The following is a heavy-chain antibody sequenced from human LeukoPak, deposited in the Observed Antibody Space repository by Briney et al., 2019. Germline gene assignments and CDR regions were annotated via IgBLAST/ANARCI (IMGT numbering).Heavy chain of an antibody. CDR1: GFTFSSYE. J-gene: IGHJ2*01. CDR2: ISSSGTTI. V-gene: IGHV3-48*03. CDR3: ARVEDPGLWYFDL. Sequence: GGSLRLSCAPSGFTFSSYEMNWVRQAPGKGLEWVSYISSSGTTIYYADSVKGRFTISRDNSKNTLYLQMNCLRAEDTAVYYCARVEDPGLWYFDLWGRGTLVTVSS.